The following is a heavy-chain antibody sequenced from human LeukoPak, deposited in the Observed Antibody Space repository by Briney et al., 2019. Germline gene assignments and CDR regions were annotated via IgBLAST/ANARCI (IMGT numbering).Heavy chain of an antibody. Sequence: SVKVSCKASGGTFSSYAISWVRQAPGQGLEWMGGIIPIFGTANYAQKFQGRVTITADESTCTAYMELSSLRSEDTAVYYCAIFSVGGVPRGYSGYDGGRFDYWGQGTLVTVSS. CDR3: AIFSVGGVPRGYSGYDGGRFDY. D-gene: IGHD5-12*01. V-gene: IGHV1-69*13. CDR1: GGTFSSYA. J-gene: IGHJ4*02. CDR2: IIPIFGTA.